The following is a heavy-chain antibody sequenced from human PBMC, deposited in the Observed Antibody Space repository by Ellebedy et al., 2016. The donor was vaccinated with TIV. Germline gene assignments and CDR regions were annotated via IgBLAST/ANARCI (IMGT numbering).Heavy chain of an antibody. CDR1: GFTFSSYS. D-gene: IGHD6-13*01. J-gene: IGHJ2*01. Sequence: GESLKISCAASGFTFSSYSMNWVRQAPGKGLEWVAVISYDGNNKYYADSVKGRFTISRDNTKNMLYLQMDSLRAEDTATYYCTRARPTTNFWYHDLWGRGTLVSVSS. CDR3: TRARPTTNFWYHDL. CDR2: ISYDGNNK. V-gene: IGHV3-30*03.